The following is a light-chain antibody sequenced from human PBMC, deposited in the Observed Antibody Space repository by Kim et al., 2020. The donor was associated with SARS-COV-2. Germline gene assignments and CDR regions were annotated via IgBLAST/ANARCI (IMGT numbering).Light chain of an antibody. CDR3: NTRDSTGNHS. Sequence: SSELTQDPALSVALGQTVRITCQGDSLRIFYASWYQQKPGQAPLLVIYAKNNRPSGIPDRFSGSSSGNTASLTITGAQAEDEADYYCNTRDSTGNHSFGGGTKLTVL. CDR2: AKN. CDR1: SLRIFY. J-gene: IGLJ2*01. V-gene: IGLV3-19*01.